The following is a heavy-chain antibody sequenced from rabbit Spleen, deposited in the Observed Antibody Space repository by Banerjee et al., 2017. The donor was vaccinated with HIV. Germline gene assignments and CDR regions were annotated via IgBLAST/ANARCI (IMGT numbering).Heavy chain of an antibody. Sequence: QSLEESGGDLVKPGASLTLTCIASGVSFSGDSYMCWVRQAPGKGLEWIACIDTGSSGFTYFASWAKGRFTISKTSSTPVTLQVTSLTAADTATYFCARDASSGWGVVSFYFNLWGPGTLVTVS. J-gene: IGHJ4*01. D-gene: IGHD4-1*01. CDR2: IDTGSSGFT. CDR3: ARDASSGWGVVSFYFNL. V-gene: IGHV1S40*01. CDR1: GVSFSGDSY.